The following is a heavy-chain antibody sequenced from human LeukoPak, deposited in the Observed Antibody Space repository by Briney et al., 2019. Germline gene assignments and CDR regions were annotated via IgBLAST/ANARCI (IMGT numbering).Heavy chain of an antibody. D-gene: IGHD2-21*02. V-gene: IGHV3-7*01. CDR1: GFTSRKHW. Sequence: GGSLRLSCAATGFTSRKHWMSWVRQTVGKGLECVANIREDGNEKHYVDSVKGRFTISRDNARNTLYLQMNSLTAEDTAVYYCANTLHTYCDGDCLGYWGQGTLVTVSS. J-gene: IGHJ4*02. CDR3: ANTLHTYCDGDCLGY. CDR2: IREDGNEK.